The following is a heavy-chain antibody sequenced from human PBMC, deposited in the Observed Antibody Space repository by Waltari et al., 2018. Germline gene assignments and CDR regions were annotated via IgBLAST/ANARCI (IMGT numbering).Heavy chain of an antibody. Sequence: QVQLQESGPGLVKPSETLSLTCTVSGGSISSYYWSWIRQPAGKGLEWIGRIYTSGSTNYNPSLKSRVTMSVDTSKNQFSLKLSSVTAADTAVYYCARDRTIFGVVPIYYYYYYYMDVWGKGTTVTVSS. D-gene: IGHD3-3*01. J-gene: IGHJ6*03. CDR3: ARDRTIFGVVPIYYYYYYYMDV. CDR1: GGSISSYY. CDR2: IYTSGST. V-gene: IGHV4-4*07.